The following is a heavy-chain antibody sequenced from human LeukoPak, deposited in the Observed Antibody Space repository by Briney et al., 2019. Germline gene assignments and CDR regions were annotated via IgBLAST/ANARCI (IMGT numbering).Heavy chain of an antibody. CDR1: GFTFSSYS. D-gene: IGHD6-19*01. Sequence: PGGSLRLSHAASGFTFSSYSMNWVRQAPGKGLEWVSSISSSSSYIYYADSVKGRFTISRDNAKNSLYLQMNSLRAEDTAVYYCARDRAVAGTGANWFDPWGQGTLVTVSS. CDR3: ARDRAVAGTGANWFDP. CDR2: ISSSSSYI. V-gene: IGHV3-21*01. J-gene: IGHJ5*02.